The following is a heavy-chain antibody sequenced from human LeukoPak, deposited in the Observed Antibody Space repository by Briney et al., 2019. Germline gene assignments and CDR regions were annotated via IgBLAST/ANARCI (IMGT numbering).Heavy chain of an antibody. Sequence: PSETLSLTCTVSGGSISSYYWSWIRQPAGKGLEWIGRIYTSGSTNYNPSLKSRVTMSVDTSKTQFSLKLSSVTAADTAVYYCARGRPYDFWRAIPSAVFDIWGQGTMVTVSS. J-gene: IGHJ3*02. D-gene: IGHD3-3*01. CDR2: IYTSGST. CDR1: GGSISSYY. V-gene: IGHV4-4*07. CDR3: ARGRPYDFWRAIPSAVFDI.